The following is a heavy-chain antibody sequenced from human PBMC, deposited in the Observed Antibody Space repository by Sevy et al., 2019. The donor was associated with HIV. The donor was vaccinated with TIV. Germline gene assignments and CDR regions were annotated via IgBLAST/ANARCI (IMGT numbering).Heavy chain of an antibody. D-gene: IGHD2-2*01. CDR2: INQGGSQE. Sequence: GGCLRLSCAASGLTFSSYWMTWVRQAPGKGLEWVVNINQGGSQEYYVDSVKGRFTISRDNAKNSLYLQINSLRAEDTAVYYCATILPAGVPAEYFQHWGQGTLVTVSS. CDR1: GLTFSSYW. CDR3: ATILPAGVPAEYFQH. V-gene: IGHV3-7*01. J-gene: IGHJ1*01.